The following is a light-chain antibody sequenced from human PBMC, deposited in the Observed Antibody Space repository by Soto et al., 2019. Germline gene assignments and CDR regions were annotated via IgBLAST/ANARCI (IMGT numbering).Light chain of an antibody. Sequence: IVLTQSPGTLSLSPWERATLSCRASQSISSNYVAWYQQKPGQAPRLLIYDASTRATGIPNRYSGSGSGTDFTLTISRLEPEDFAVYYCHQYDSWTFGQGTKVDIK. J-gene: IGKJ1*01. CDR1: QSISSNY. CDR3: HQYDSWT. V-gene: IGKV3-20*01. CDR2: DAS.